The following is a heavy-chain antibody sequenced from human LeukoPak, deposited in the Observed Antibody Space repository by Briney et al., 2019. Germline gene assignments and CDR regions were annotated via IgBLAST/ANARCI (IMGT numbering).Heavy chain of an antibody. V-gene: IGHV4-59*01. CDR1: GGSISSYY. D-gene: IGHD5-18*01. J-gene: IGHJ5*02. Sequence: PSETLSLTCTVSGGSISSYYWSWIRQPPGKGLEWIGYIYYSGSTNHNPSLKSRVTISVDTSKNQFSLKLSSVTAADTAVYYCARGTRGYSYGGPWGQGTLVTVSS. CDR3: ARGTRGYSYGGP. CDR2: IYYSGST.